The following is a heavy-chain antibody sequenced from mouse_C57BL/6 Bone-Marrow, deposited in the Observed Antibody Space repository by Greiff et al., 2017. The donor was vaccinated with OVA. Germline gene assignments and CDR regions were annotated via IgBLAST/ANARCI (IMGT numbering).Heavy chain of an antibody. CDR3: VRHEGIGYFDY. CDR1: GFSFNTYA. V-gene: IGHV10-1*01. Sequence: EVKLVESGGGLVQPKGSLKLSCAASGFSFNTYAMNWVRQAPGKGLEWVARIRSKSNNYATYYADSVKDRFTISRDDSESMLYLQMNNLKTEDTAMYYCVRHEGIGYFDYWGQGTTLTVSS. J-gene: IGHJ2*01. CDR2: IRSKSNNYAT.